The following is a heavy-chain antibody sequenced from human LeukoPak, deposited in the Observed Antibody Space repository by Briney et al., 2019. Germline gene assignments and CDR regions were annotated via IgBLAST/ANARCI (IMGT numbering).Heavy chain of an antibody. CDR3: AVGYSYGSHQVDAIDI. Sequence: SQTLSLTCTVSGGSISSGGYYWSWIRQHPGKGPEWIGYIYYSGSTYYNPSLKSRVTISVDTSKNQFSLKLSSVTAADTAVYYCAVGYSYGSHQVDAIDIWGQGTMVTVSS. D-gene: IGHD5-18*01. CDR1: GGSISSGGYY. V-gene: IGHV4-31*03. CDR2: IYYSGST. J-gene: IGHJ3*02.